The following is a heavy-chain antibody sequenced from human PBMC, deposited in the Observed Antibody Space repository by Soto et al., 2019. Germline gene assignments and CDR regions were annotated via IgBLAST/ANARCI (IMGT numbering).Heavy chain of an antibody. J-gene: IGHJ6*01. Sequence: CGPPLVNPTHTIPLTCTFSGFSLSTSGMCVSSIRQPPGKALEWLALIDWDDDKYSSTSLKTRLTISKEASKNRVVLTMTNMDPVDTATYYCARTYSSSWYHYGMHVWGQGTTVTVYS. D-gene: IGHD6-13*01. CDR2: IDWDDDK. CDR1: GFSLSTSGMC. V-gene: IGHV2-70*01. CDR3: ARTYSSSWYHYGMHV.